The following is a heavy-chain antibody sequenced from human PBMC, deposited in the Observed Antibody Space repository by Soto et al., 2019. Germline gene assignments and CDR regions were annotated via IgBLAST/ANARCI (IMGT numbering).Heavy chain of an antibody. V-gene: IGHV1-3*01. D-gene: IGHD6-19*01. J-gene: IGHJ4*02. CDR1: GYTFTSYA. Sequence: QVQLVQSGAEVKKPGASVKVSCKASGYTFTSYAMHWVRQAPGQRLEWMGRINAGNGNTKYSQKFQGRVTITRDTSASTAYMELSSLRSEDTAVYYCARVSGWYYFDYWGQGTLVTVSS. CDR2: INAGNGNT. CDR3: ARVSGWYYFDY.